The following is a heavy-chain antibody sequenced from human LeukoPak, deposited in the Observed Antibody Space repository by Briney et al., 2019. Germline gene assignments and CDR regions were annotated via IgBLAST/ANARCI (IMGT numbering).Heavy chain of an antibody. CDR3: ARGPYYGGHLFDF. V-gene: IGHV3-48*02. D-gene: IGHD4-23*01. CDR2: ISSSSSTI. CDR1: GFTFGDYG. J-gene: IGHJ4*02. Sequence: GGSLRLSCAVSGFTFGDYGMSWVRQAPGKGLEWVSYISSSSSTIYYADSVRGRFTISRDNAKNSLYLLMNTLRDEDTAVYYCARGPYYGGHLFDFWGQGTLVTVSS.